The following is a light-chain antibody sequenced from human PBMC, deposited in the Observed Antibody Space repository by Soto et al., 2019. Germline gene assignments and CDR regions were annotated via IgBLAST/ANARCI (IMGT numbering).Light chain of an antibody. J-gene: IGLJ1*01. CDR2: EVS. CDR1: SSDVGGYNY. V-gene: IGLV2-14*01. Sequence: QSALTQPASVSGSPGQSITISCTGTSSDVGGYNYVSWYQQHPGKAPKFMIYEVSNRPSGVSNRFSGSKSGNTASLTISGLQAEDEGDYYYSSYTSSSTPYVFGTGTKLTVL. CDR3: SSYTSSSTPYV.